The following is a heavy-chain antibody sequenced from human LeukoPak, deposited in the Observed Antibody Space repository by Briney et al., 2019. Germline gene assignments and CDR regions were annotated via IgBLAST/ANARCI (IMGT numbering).Heavy chain of an antibody. CDR2: INPSGDTT. J-gene: IGHJ4*02. V-gene: IGHV1-46*01. Sequence: ASVKVSCKASGYTFTNYYLHWVRQAPGQGLAWMGIINPSGDTTRYVEKFQGRVTMTRDTSASTVYMELSSLRSDDTAVYYCARVAPVDTSCYDCFDYWGQGTLVTVSS. CDR1: GYTFTNYY. D-gene: IGHD2-2*01. CDR3: ARVAPVDTSCYDCFDY.